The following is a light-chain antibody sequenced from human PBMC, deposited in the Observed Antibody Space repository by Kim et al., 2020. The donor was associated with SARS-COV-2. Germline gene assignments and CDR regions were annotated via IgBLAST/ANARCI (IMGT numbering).Light chain of an antibody. CDR1: QSISSW. V-gene: IGKV1-5*03. J-gene: IGKJ1*01. Sequence: DIQMTQSPSTLSASVGDRVTITCRASQSISSWLAWYQQKPGKAPKLLIYKASTLKSGVPSRFSGSGSGTEFTLTISSLQPDDFATYYCQDYNTYSRTFGQGTKVDIK. CDR3: QDYNTYSRT. CDR2: KAS.